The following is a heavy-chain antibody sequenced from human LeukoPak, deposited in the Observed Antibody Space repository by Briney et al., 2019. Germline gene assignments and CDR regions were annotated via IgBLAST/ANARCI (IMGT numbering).Heavy chain of an antibody. CDR2: ISSSSSYI. Sequence: GGSLRLSCAASGFTFSSYSMNWVRQAPGKGLEWVSSISSSSSYIYYADSVKGRFTISRDNAKNSLYLQMNSLRAEDTAVYYCARNPGDFRGWFDPWGQGTLVTVSS. V-gene: IGHV3-21*01. CDR1: GFTFSSYS. J-gene: IGHJ5*02. CDR3: ARNPGDFRGWFDP. D-gene: IGHD7-27*01.